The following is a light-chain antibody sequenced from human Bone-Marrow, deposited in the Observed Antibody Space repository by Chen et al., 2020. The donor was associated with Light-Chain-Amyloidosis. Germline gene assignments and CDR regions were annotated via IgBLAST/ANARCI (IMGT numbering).Light chain of an antibody. CDR2: AVN. CDR1: SSDVGGYES. Sequence: QSALTQPRSVSGSPGQSVTISCTGTSSDVGGYESVSWYQQHPGKAPKFLIYAVNKRPSGVPDRFSGSKSGNSASLTISGLQTEVDADYFCCSYAGSSPYVFGTGTTVTVL. J-gene: IGLJ1*01. CDR3: CSYAGSSPYV. V-gene: IGLV2-11*01.